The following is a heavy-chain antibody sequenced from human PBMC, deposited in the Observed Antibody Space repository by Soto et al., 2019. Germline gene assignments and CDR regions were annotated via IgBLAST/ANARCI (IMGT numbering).Heavy chain of an antibody. CDR3: TRSPGDSSGYYPIP. D-gene: IGHD3-22*01. J-gene: IGHJ5*02. CDR1: GYTFTSYG. V-gene: IGHV1-18*04. Sequence: WASVEVSCKASGYTFTSYGISWVRQAPGQGLEWMGWISAYNGNTNYAQKLQGRVTMTTDTSTSTAYMELRSLRSDDTAVYYCTRSPGDSSGYYPIPWGQGTLVTVSS. CDR2: ISAYNGNT.